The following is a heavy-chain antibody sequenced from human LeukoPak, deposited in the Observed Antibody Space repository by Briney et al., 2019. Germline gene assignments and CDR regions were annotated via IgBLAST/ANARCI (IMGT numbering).Heavy chain of an antibody. J-gene: IGHJ5*02. Sequence: SSSSYYWGWIRQPPGKGLEWVANIKQDGSEKYYVDSVKGRFTISRDNAKNSLYLQMNSLRAEDTAVYYCARPWGFGELSWWFDPWGQGTLVTVSS. V-gene: IGHV3-7*01. D-gene: IGHD3-10*01. CDR1: SSSSYY. CDR3: ARPWGFGELSWWFDP. CDR2: IKQDGSEK.